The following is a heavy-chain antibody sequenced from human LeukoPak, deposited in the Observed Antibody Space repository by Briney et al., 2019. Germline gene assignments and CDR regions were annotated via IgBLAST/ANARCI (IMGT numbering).Heavy chain of an antibody. CDR2: INPNSGGT. Sequence: ASVKVSCKASGYTFTGYYMHWVRQAPGQGLEWMGWINPNSGGTNYAQKFQGRVTMTRDTSISTAYMELSRLRSDDTAVYYCARHKFGLKQYLKPYDYWGQGTLVTVSS. CDR3: ARHKFGLKQYLKPYDY. D-gene: IGHD3-10*01. CDR1: GYTFTGYY. J-gene: IGHJ4*02. V-gene: IGHV1-2*02.